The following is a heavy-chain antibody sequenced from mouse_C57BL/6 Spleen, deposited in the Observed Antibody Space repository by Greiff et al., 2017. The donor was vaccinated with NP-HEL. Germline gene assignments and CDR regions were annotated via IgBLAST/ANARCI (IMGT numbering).Heavy chain of an antibody. D-gene: IGHD1-1*01. V-gene: IGHV5-6*01. CDR3: ARHEVYYNGSSSMDY. CDR2: ISSGGSYT. CDR1: GFTFSSYG. Sequence: EVMLVESGGDLVKPGGSLKLSCAASGFTFSSYGMSWVRQTPDKRLEWVATISSGGSYTYYPDSVKGRFTISRDNAKNTLYLQMSSLKSEDTAMYYCARHEVYYNGSSSMDYWGQGTSVTVSS. J-gene: IGHJ4*01.